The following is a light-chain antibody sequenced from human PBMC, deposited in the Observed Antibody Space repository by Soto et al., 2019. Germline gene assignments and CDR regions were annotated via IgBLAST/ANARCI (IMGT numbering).Light chain of an antibody. CDR3: QHYNSYSEA. J-gene: IGKJ1*01. CDR1: QSISSW. CDR2: DAS. Sequence: DIKMTQSPSTLSAYVGDRVTITCRASQSISSWLAWYQQKPGKAPKLLIHDASSLESGVPSRFSGSGSGTEFTLTISSLQPDDFATYYCQHYNSYSEAFGQGTKVDI. V-gene: IGKV1-5*01.